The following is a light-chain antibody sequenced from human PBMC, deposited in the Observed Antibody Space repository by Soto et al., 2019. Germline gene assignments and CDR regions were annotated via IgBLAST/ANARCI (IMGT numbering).Light chain of an antibody. CDR3: CSYAGSSTYV. CDR1: SSDVGSYNL. J-gene: IGLJ1*01. V-gene: IGLV2-23*01. Sequence: QSVLTQPSSVCGSPGQSITTSCTGTSSDVGSYNLVSWYQQHPGKAPKLMIYEGSKRPSGVSNRFSGSKSGNTASLKISGLQAEDEADYYCCSYAGSSTYVFGTGTKVTVL. CDR2: EGS.